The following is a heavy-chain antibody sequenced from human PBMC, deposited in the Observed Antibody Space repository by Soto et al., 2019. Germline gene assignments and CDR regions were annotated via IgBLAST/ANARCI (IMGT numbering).Heavy chain of an antibody. CDR3: ASAPIVGATNYYYYGMDV. Sequence: SETLSLTCAVSGGSISSGGYSWSWIPQPPGKGLEWIGYIYDSGTTYYNPSLKSRVTISVYRSKNQFSLKLSSVTAPDTAVYYCASAPIVGATNYYYYGMDVWGQGTTVTVSS. CDR1: GGSISSGGYS. CDR2: IYDSGTT. J-gene: IGHJ6*02. D-gene: IGHD1-26*01. V-gene: IGHV4-30-2*01.